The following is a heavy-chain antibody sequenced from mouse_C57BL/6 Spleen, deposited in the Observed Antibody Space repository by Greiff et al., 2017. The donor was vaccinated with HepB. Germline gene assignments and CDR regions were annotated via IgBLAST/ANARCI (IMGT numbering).Heavy chain of an antibody. J-gene: IGHJ1*03. CDR1: GYTFTDYY. CDR2: INPNNGGT. D-gene: IGHD1-1*01. V-gene: IGHV1-26*01. Sequence: EVQLQQSGPELVKPGASVKISCKASGYTFTDYYMNWVKQSHGKSLEWIGDINPNNGGTSYNQKFKGKATLTEDKSSSTAYMELRSLTSEDSAVYYCASTPITTVVATWWYFDVWGTGTTVTVSS. CDR3: ASTPITTVVATWWYFDV.